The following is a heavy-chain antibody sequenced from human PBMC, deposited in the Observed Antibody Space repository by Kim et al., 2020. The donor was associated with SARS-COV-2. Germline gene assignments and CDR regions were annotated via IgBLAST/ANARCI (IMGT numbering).Heavy chain of an antibody. V-gene: IGHV3-30*18. Sequence: GGSLRLSCAASGFTFSNYAMHWVRQAPGKGLEWMAVISHDGSKEYYGDSVKGRFTISRDNSRYTLSLQMNSLRGEDTAVYSCVKDREYCSGGTCYNGILDHWGHGTLVTVSS. CDR3: VKDREYCSGGTCYNGILDH. CDR1: GFTFSNYA. J-gene: IGHJ4*01. D-gene: IGHD2-15*01. CDR2: ISHDGSKE.